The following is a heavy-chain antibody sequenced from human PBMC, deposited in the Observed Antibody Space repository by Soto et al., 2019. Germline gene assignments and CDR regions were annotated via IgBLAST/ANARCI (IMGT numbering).Heavy chain of an antibody. CDR3: AKALTISGTTDYYYVMDV. Sequence: PGGSLRLSCVASGFTFNNYAMDWVRQAPGKGLEWVAVISYDGSLKKYADSVKGRFTISRDDSKNTLYLEMKSLRGEDTALYYCAKALTISGTTDYYYVMDVWGQGTTVTVSS. CDR2: ISYDGSLK. J-gene: IGHJ6*02. V-gene: IGHV3-30*18. CDR1: GFTFNNYA. D-gene: IGHD1-20*01.